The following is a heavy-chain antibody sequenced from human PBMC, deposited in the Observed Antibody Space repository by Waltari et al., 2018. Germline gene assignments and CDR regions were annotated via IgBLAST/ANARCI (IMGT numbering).Heavy chain of an antibody. CDR2: MNPNNNYP. J-gene: IGHJ4*02. Sequence: QVQLVQSGAEVRKPGASVRVYGKTSGYTFTDSYIHWVRQAPGQGLEWMGRMNPNNNYPIYEQKFQGRVTMTRDTSITTAYMELSSLTSDDTALYYCVTQRPWEDYWGQGTRVTVSP. CDR3: VTQRPWEDY. D-gene: IGHD1-26*01. CDR1: GYTFTDSY. V-gene: IGHV1-2*06.